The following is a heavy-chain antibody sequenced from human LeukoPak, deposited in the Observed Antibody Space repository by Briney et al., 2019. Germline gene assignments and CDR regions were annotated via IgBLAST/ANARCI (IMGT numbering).Heavy chain of an antibody. Sequence: GGSLRLSCAASGFTFSTYAMSWVRQAPGKGLEWVSTISRSGTSTDYADSAKGRFTISRDNSENTLYLQMNSLRAEDTALYYCAKDIHGDYGGVDYWGQGTLVTVSS. D-gene: IGHD4-17*01. V-gene: IGHV3-23*01. CDR1: GFTFSTYA. J-gene: IGHJ4*02. CDR2: ISRSGTST. CDR3: AKDIHGDYGGVDY.